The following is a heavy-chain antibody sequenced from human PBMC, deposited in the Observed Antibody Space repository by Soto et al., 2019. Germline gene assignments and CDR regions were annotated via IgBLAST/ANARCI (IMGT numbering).Heavy chain of an antibody. CDR3: ASTGLRGTWFDP. V-gene: IGHV1-69*02. Sequence: QVQLVQSGAEVKKPGSSVKVSCKASGGTFSSYTISWVRQAPGQGLEWMGRIIPILGIANYAQKFQGRVTITADKSTSPAYMELSSLRSEDTAVYYCASTGLRGTWFDPRGQGTLVTVSS. CDR1: GGTFSSYT. J-gene: IGHJ5*02. CDR2: IIPILGIA. D-gene: IGHD4-17*01.